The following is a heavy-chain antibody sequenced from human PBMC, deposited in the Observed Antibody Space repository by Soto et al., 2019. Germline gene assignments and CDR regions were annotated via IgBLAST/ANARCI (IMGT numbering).Heavy chain of an antibody. J-gene: IGHJ4*02. D-gene: IGHD5-12*01. CDR1: GDTFSTNS. CDR2: ILPILNKA. V-gene: IGHV1-69*08. CDR3: ARDRAYSGYDFDY. Sequence: GASVKVSCKASGDTFSTNSITWVRQAPGQGLEWMGRILPILNKATYAQKFQDRVTITADKSTSTAYMQLDSLRSEDSAVYYCARDRAYSGYDFDYWGQGTLVTVSS.